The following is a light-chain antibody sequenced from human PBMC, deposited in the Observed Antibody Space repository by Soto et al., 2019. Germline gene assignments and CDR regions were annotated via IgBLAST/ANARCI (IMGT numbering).Light chain of an antibody. CDR2: EVN. CDR3: YSYAGSYIYYV. J-gene: IGLJ1*01. Sequence: QSVLTQPASVSGSPGQSIAISCTGTSSDVGNYNLVSWYQQHPGKAPRLMIFEVNKRPPGVSDRFSGSKSGNTASLTISGLQADDEADYYSYSYAGSYIYYVFGAVTKVTDL. V-gene: IGLV2-23*02. CDR1: SSDVGNYNL.